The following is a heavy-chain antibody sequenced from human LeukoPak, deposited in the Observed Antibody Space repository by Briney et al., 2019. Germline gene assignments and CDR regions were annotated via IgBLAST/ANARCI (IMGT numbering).Heavy chain of an antibody. V-gene: IGHV3-23*01. CDR1: GFTFTTNA. J-gene: IGHJ4*02. CDR2: ISGRTGAT. CDR3: ARVPGRASSYYFDY. Sequence: GGSLRLSCAASGFTFTTNAMSWVRQAPGKGLEWVSAISGRTGATYYADSVKGRFTISRDNSKNTLYLQMNNLRAEDTAVYFCARVPGRASSYYFDYWGQGTLVTVSS.